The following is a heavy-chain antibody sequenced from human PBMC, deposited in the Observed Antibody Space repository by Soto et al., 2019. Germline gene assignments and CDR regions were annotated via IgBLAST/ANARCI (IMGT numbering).Heavy chain of an antibody. CDR1: GGSISSYY. CDR2: IYYSGST. J-gene: IGHJ5*02. Sequence: SETLSLTCTVSGGSISSYYWSWIRQPPGKGLEWIGYIYYSGSTNYNPSLKSRVTISVDTSKNQFSLKLSSVTAADTAVYYCARVLFHYGGNSRWFDPWGQGTLVTVS. V-gene: IGHV4-59*01. D-gene: IGHD4-17*01. CDR3: ARVLFHYGGNSRWFDP.